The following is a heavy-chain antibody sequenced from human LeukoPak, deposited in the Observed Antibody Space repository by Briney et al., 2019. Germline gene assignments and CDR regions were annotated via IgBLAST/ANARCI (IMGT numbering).Heavy chain of an antibody. V-gene: IGHV1-18*01. J-gene: IGHJ4*02. CDR3: ARDGTYYDILTGHD. Sequence: ASVKVSCKASGYTFTTYGISWVRQAPGQGLEWMGWISAYNGNTNYAQKLQGRVTMTTDTSTSTAYMELRSLRSDDTAVYYCARDGTYYDILTGHDWGQGTLVTVSS. CDR1: GYTFTTYG. CDR2: ISAYNGNT. D-gene: IGHD3-9*01.